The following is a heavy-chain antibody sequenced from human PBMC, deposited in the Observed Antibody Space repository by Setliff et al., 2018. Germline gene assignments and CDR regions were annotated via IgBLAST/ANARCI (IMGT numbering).Heavy chain of an antibody. Sequence: GGSLRLSCSASGFAFRSYSMNWVRQTPGKGLEWVSYISGSSSTIYYADSVKGRFTISRDNAKNSLYLQMNSLRAEDTALYYCATSLRGDIDYWGQGTLVTVSS. CDR1: GFAFRSYS. CDR3: ATSLRGDIDY. J-gene: IGHJ4*02. V-gene: IGHV3-48*04. D-gene: IGHD3-10*01. CDR2: ISGSSSTI.